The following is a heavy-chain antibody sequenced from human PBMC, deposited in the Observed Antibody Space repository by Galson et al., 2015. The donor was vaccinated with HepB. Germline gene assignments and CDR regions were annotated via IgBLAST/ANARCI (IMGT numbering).Heavy chain of an antibody. V-gene: IGHV1-18*04. J-gene: IGHJ4*01. CDR1: GYTFSNFD. D-gene: IGHD3-10*01. CDR2: INPHNGNT. CDR3: ARGAYFGSGTPDY. Sequence: QSGAEVKEPGASVKVSCKASGYTFSNFDVNWVRQAPGQGLEWMGWINPHNGNTNYAQKFQGRVTMTTDTSTSTAYMELRSLTSDDTAVYYCARGAYFGSGTPDYWGQGTLVTVST.